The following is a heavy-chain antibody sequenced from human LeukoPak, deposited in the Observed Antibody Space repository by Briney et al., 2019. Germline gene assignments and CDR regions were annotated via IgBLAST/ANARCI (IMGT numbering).Heavy chain of an antibody. CDR3: ARENDYYISDYYYYYMDV. Sequence: PSETLSLTCTVSGGSISSYYWSWVRQPAGKGLEWIGRIYTSGSTNYNPSLKSRVTMSVDTSKNQFSLKLSSVTAADTAVYYCARENDYYISDYYYYYMDVWGKGTTVTVSS. V-gene: IGHV4-4*07. J-gene: IGHJ6*03. D-gene: IGHD1-26*01. CDR1: GGSISSYY. CDR2: IYTSGST.